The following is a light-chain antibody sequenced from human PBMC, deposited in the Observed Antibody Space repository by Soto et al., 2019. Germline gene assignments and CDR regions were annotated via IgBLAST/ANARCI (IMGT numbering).Light chain of an antibody. V-gene: IGLV1-40*01. CDR2: GNS. CDR1: SSNIGAGYD. J-gene: IGLJ2*01. CDR3: QSYDSSLSALVV. Sequence: QSVLTQPPSVSGAPGQRVTISCTGSSSNIGAGYDVHWYQQLPGTAPKLLTYGNSNRPSGVPDRFSGSKSGTSASLAITGLQAEDEADYYCQSYDSSLSALVVFGGGTKLTVL.